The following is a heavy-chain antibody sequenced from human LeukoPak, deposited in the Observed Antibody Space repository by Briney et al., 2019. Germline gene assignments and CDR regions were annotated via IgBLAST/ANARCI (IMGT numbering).Heavy chain of an antibody. Sequence: SETLSLTCTVSGGSISSGGHYWSWIRQPAGEGLEYLGRIYATGSTNYNPSLRSRVTISADTSMNHFSLKLSSVTAADTAVYYCARDLATGIAAAGTGFDYWGQGTLVTVSS. CDR1: GGSISSGGHY. D-gene: IGHD6-13*01. CDR3: ARDLATGIAAAGTGFDY. V-gene: IGHV4-61*02. J-gene: IGHJ4*02. CDR2: IYATGST.